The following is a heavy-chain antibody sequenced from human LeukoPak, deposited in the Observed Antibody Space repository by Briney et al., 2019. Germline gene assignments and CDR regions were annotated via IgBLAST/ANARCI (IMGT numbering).Heavy chain of an antibody. D-gene: IGHD1-26*01. CDR3: TPELGAADTFDI. Sequence: GGSLRLSCAASGFTFSSYEMNWVRQAPGKGLEWVSYISSSGSTIYYADSVKGRFTISRDNAKHSLYLQMTSLRAEDTAVYYCTPELGAADTFDIWGQGTMVTVSS. V-gene: IGHV3-48*03. J-gene: IGHJ3*02. CDR1: GFTFSSYE. CDR2: ISSSGSTI.